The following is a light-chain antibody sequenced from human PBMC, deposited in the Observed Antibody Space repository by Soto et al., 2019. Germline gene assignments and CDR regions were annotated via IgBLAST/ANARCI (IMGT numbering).Light chain of an antibody. Sequence: DIQMTQSPSSLSASVGDRVTITCRASQGISSYLAWYQQKPGKVPKLLIYGASTLNSGVPSRFSGSGSGTDFTLTISRLQPEDVATYYCQRYNSVPNTFGPGTKVDIK. CDR2: GAS. CDR1: QGISSY. V-gene: IGKV1-27*01. J-gene: IGKJ3*01. CDR3: QRYNSVPNT.